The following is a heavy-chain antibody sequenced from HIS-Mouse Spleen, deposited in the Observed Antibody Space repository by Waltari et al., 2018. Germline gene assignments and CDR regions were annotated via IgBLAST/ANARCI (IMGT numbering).Heavy chain of an antibody. Sequence: QVQLVESGGGVVQPGRSLRLSCAASGFTFSSYGMHWVRQAPGKGVEWVAVIWYDGSNKYDADSVKGRFTISRDNSKNTLYLQMNSLRAEDTAVYYCARDRIAVAATGWFDPWGQGTLVTVSS. D-gene: IGHD6-19*01. J-gene: IGHJ5*02. CDR3: ARDRIAVAATGWFDP. V-gene: IGHV3-33*01. CDR2: IWYDGSNK. CDR1: GFTFSSYG.